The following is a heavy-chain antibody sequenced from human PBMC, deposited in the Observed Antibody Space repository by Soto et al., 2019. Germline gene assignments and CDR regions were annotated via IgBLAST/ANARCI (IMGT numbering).Heavy chain of an antibody. V-gene: IGHV3-21*01. CDR2: ISSSSSYI. J-gene: IGHJ4*02. Sequence: GGSLRLSCAASGFPFSSYSMNWVRQAPGKGLEWVSSISSSSSYIYYADSVKGRFTISRDNAKNSLYLQMNSLRAEDTAVYYCAREANVVATIFDYWGQGTLVTVSS. CDR1: GFPFSSYS. CDR3: AREANVVATIFDY. D-gene: IGHD5-12*01.